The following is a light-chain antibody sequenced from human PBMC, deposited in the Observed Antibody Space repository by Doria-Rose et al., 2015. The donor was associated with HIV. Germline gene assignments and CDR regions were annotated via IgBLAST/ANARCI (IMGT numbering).Light chain of an antibody. CDR2: LGS. Sequence: QSPLSLPVTPGQPASISCRSSQSLLHTIGYNYLDWYLQKPGQSPQLLIYLGSNRASGVPDGFSGSGSGTDFTLKISRVEAEDVGVYYCMQALQTPYTFGQGTKLEIK. CDR3: MQALQTPYT. V-gene: IGKV2-28*01. J-gene: IGKJ2*01. CDR1: QSLLHTIGYNY.